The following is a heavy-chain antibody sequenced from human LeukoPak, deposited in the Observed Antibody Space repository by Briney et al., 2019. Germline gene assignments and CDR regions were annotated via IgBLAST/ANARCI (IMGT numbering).Heavy chain of an antibody. CDR1: GFTFDDYA. V-gene: IGHV3-9*01. J-gene: IGHJ4*02. Sequence: GGSLRLSCAASGFTFDDYAMHWVRQAPGKGLEWVSGISWNSGSIGYADSVKGRFTISRDNAKNSLYLQMNSLRAEDTALYYCAKGATTNCGGDCYRAPFDYWGQGTLVTVSS. CDR2: ISWNSGSI. D-gene: IGHD2-21*02. CDR3: AKGATTNCGGDCYRAPFDY.